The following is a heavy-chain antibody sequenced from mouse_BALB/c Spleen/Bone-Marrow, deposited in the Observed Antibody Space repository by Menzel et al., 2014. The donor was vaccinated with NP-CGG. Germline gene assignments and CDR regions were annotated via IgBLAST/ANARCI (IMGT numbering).Heavy chain of an antibody. J-gene: IGHJ2*01. Sequence: EVMLVESGGGLVQPGGSRKLPCAASGFTFSSFGMHRVRQAPEKGLEWIAYISSDSGAIFYADTVKGRFTISRDNPKNTLFLQMTSLRSEDTAIYFCTRGGNWEDFDYWGQGTTLTVSS. CDR2: ISSDSGAI. CDR1: GFTFSSFG. D-gene: IGHD4-1*01. CDR3: TRGGNWEDFDY. V-gene: IGHV5-17*02.